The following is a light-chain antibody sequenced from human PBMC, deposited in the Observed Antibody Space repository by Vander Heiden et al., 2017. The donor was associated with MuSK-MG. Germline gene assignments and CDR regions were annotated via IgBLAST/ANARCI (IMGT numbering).Light chain of an antibody. CDR1: QGINTY. Sequence: DIQLTQSPSFLSASVGDRVSITCRASQGINTYLAWYQQKPGKAPNLPIYAASTLQTGVPSRFSGSGYGTEFTLTISSRQPEDSATYYCQQVQLYVPITFGQWTRLEIK. CDR2: AAS. J-gene: IGKJ5*01. V-gene: IGKV1-9*01. CDR3: QQVQLYVPIT.